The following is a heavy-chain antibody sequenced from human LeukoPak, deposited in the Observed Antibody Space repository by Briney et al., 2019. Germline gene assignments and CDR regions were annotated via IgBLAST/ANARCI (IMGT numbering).Heavy chain of an antibody. Sequence: TGGSLRLSCAASGFAFSSYAMIWVRQAPGKGLEWVSGISGNDGSTFYADSVKGRFTISRDNSKNTLYLQMNSLRVEDTAVYYCARSGGASDSWGQGTLVTVSS. V-gene: IGHV3-23*01. D-gene: IGHD2-15*01. CDR1: GFAFSSYA. J-gene: IGHJ4*02. CDR3: ARSGGASDS. CDR2: ISGNDGST.